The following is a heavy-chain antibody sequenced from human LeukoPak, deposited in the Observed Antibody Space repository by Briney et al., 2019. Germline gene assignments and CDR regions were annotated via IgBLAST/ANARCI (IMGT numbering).Heavy chain of an antibody. D-gene: IGHD3-3*01. V-gene: IGHV3-48*01. Sequence: PGGSLRLSCAASGFTFSSYSMNWVRQAPGKGLEWVSYITSSGSDIYYADSVKGRFTISRDNAKNSLYLQMNSLRAEDTAVYYCARGNDDFWSGYPCDFWGQGTLVTVSS. CDR2: ITSSGSDI. CDR3: ARGNDDFWSGYPCDF. J-gene: IGHJ4*02. CDR1: GFTFSSYS.